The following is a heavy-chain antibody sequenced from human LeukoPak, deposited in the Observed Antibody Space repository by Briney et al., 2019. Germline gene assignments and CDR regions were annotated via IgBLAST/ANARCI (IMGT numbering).Heavy chain of an antibody. Sequence: SETLSLTCAVYVGTFSGHYWSWIRQAPGKGLEWIGEIDHTGKSNYKSALKSRVTISVDTSKNQFSLELSSVTAADTAVYYCARHGDFWSGRSWFDPWGQGILVTVSS. CDR3: ARHGDFWSGRSWFDP. D-gene: IGHD3-3*01. V-gene: IGHV4-34*01. CDR1: VGTFSGHY. CDR2: IDHTGKS. J-gene: IGHJ5*02.